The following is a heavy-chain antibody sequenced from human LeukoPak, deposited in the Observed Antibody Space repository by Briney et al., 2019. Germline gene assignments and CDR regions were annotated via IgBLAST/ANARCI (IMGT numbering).Heavy chain of an antibody. V-gene: IGHV3-21*01. Sequence: GGSLRLSCAASGFTFSSYWMHWVRQAPGKGLEWVSSISSSSSYIYYADSVKGRFTISRDNAKNSLYLQMNSLRAEDTAVYYCARSIGLYYFDYWGQGTLVTVSS. CDR2: ISSSSSYI. CDR3: ARSIGLYYFDY. J-gene: IGHJ4*02. CDR1: GFTFSSYW. D-gene: IGHD3-22*01.